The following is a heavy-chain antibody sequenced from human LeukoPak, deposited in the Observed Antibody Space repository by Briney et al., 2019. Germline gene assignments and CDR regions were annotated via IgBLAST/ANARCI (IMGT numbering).Heavy chain of an antibody. D-gene: IGHD3-22*01. CDR1: GGSISGYC. J-gene: IGHJ3*01. CDR3: ARHRGYVGAFDV. Sequence: PSETLSLTCTVSGGSISGYCWSWIRQPPGKGLEWIGFIYYSGSTSYNPSLKSRVTISVDTSKNQFSLNLSSVTASETAVYYCARHRGYVGAFDVWGRGTMVTVSS. V-gene: IGHV4-59*08. CDR2: IYYSGST.